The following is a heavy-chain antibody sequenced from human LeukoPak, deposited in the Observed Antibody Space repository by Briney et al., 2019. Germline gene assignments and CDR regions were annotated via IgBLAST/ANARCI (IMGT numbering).Heavy chain of an antibody. CDR3: ASYGYYYDSSGYYP. Sequence: SETLSLTCTVSGGSISSYYWSWIRQPPGKGLEWIGYIYYSGSTNYNPSLKSRVTISVDTSKNQFSLKLSSVTAADTAVYYCASYGYYYDSSGYYPWGRGTLVTVSS. V-gene: IGHV4-59*01. D-gene: IGHD3-22*01. J-gene: IGHJ5*02. CDR2: IYYSGST. CDR1: GGSISSYY.